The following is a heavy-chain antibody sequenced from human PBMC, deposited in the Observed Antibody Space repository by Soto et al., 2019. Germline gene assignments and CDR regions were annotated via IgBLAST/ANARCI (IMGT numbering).Heavy chain of an antibody. CDR2: IGSAGDT. CDR3: ARGITMVRGVIIDAFDI. Sequence: GGSLGLSCAASGFPFRSYDMHWVRPATGKGLEWVSAIGSAGDTYYPGSVKGRFTISRENAKNSLYLQMNSLRAGDTAVYYCARGITMVRGVIIDAFDIWGQGTMVTVSS. J-gene: IGHJ3*02. V-gene: IGHV3-13*04. CDR1: GFPFRSYD. D-gene: IGHD3-10*01.